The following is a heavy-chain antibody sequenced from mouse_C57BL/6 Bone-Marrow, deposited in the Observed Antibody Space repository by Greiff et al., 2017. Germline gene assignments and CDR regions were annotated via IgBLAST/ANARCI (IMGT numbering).Heavy chain of an antibody. D-gene: IGHD1-1*01. Sequence: EVQRVESGGDLVKPGGSLKLSCAASGFTFSSYGMSWVRQTPDKRLEWVATISSGGSYTYYPDSVTGRFTISRDNAKNTLYLQMSSLKSEDTAMYYCARHRYYYGSSYDYWGQGTTLTVSS. CDR3: ARHRYYYGSSYDY. V-gene: IGHV5-6*01. CDR1: GFTFSSYG. CDR2: ISSGGSYT. J-gene: IGHJ2*01.